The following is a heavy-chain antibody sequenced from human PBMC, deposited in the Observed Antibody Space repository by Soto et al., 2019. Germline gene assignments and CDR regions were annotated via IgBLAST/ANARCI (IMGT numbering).Heavy chain of an antibody. CDR3: ARIGLTTALL. Sequence: PSETLSLTCTVSGGSISSGDYYWSWIRQPPGKGLEWIGYIYYSGTTHYNPSLKSRVTISVDTSKNQFSLKLSSVTAADTAVYYCARIGLTTALLWGQGTLVTVSS. CDR1: GGSISSGDYY. D-gene: IGHD4-17*01. J-gene: IGHJ4*02. V-gene: IGHV4-30-4*01. CDR2: IYYSGTT.